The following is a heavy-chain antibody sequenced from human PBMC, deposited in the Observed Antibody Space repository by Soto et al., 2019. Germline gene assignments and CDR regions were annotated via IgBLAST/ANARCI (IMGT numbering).Heavy chain of an antibody. CDR1: GGSISSSSYY. J-gene: IGHJ4*02. V-gene: IGHV4-39*01. D-gene: IGHD4-17*01. CDR2: IYYTGST. CDR3: ARQADRAPTVVRF. Sequence: QLQLQESGPGLVKPSETLSLTCTVSGGSISSSSYYWGWIRQPPGKGLEWIGSIYYTGSTYYNPSLKRRATLSVDTSKNQFSLILTSLTAADTAVYYCARQADRAPTVVRFWGQGTLVTVSS.